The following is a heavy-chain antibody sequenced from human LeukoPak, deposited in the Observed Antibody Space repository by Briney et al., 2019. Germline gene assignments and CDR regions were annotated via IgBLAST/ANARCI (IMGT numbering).Heavy chain of an antibody. J-gene: IGHJ4*02. CDR2: INPNSGGT. Sequence: ASVKVSCKASGYTFTGYYMHWVRQAPGQGLEWMGWINPNSGGTNYAQKFQGGVSMTRDTSINTAYMELSRLTSDDTAVNYCARGPQAGPDYWGQGTLVTVSS. CDR1: GYTFTGYY. V-gene: IGHV1-2*02. D-gene: IGHD6-19*01. CDR3: ARGPQAGPDY.